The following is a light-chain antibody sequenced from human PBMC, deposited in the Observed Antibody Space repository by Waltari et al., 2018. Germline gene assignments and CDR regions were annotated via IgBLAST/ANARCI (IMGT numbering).Light chain of an antibody. CDR3: QQYYTNPRT. Sequence: TXXPXXXTVSLXXXXXXXXKSXXSGLYNSNNKNYVAWYQQKPGQPPKLLIYWASTRQSGVPDRFSGSGSGTDFTLTISSLQAEDVAVYHCQQYYTNPRTFGQGTKVEIK. V-gene: IGKV4-1*01. CDR2: WAS. J-gene: IGKJ1*01. CDR1: XSGLYNSNNKNY.